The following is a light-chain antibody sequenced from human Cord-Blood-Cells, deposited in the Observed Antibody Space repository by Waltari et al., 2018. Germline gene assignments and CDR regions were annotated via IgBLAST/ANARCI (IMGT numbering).Light chain of an antibody. V-gene: IGKV4-1*01. CDR1: QNVLYSSNNKNY. J-gene: IGKJ4*01. CDR3: QQYYSTPPT. Sequence: DIVMTQSPDSLAVSLGERATINCKSSQNVLYSSNNKNYLAWYQQKPGQPPKLLIYWASTRESGVPDRFSGSGSGTDFTLNISSLQAEDVAVYYCQQYYSTPPTFGGGTKVEIK. CDR2: WAS.